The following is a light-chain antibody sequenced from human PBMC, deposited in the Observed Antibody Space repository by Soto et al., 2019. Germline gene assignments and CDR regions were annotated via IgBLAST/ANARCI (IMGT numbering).Light chain of an antibody. V-gene: IGKV3-11*01. CDR2: DAS. CDR3: QQRYNWPNT. CDR1: QSVGTY. Sequence: EIVLTQSPATLSLSPGERATLSCRASQSVGTYFAWYQHNPGQAPRLLIYDASNRATGSPARFSGSGSGTDFTLTISSPEPEDFAVYYCQQRYNWPNTFGQGTKLEIK. J-gene: IGKJ2*01.